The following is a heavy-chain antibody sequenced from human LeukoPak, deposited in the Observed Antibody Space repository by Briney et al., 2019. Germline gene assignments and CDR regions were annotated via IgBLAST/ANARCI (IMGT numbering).Heavy chain of an antibody. V-gene: IGHV1-69*04. CDR2: IIPIFGIA. CDR1: GGTFSSYA. J-gene: IGHJ4*02. D-gene: IGHD6-13*01. CDR3: ASPGIAAAGNYFDY. Sequence: GASVKVFCKASGGTFSSYAISWVRQAPGQGLEWMGRIIPIFGIANYAQKFQGRVTITADKSTSTAYMELSSLRSEDTAVYYCASPGIAAAGNYFDYWGQGTLVTVSS.